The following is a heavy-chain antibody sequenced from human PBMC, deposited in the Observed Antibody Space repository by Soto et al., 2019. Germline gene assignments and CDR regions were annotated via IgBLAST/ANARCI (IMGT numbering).Heavy chain of an antibody. D-gene: IGHD3-16*01. CDR2: IDPIDSYT. CDR1: GYSFTSYW. CDR3: ARRAHMSRRGETFSYYYYGMDV. J-gene: IGHJ6*01. Sequence: GESLKISCKGSGYSFTSYWISWVRQMPXKGLEWMGRIDPIDSYTNYSPSFQGHVTISADKSISTAYLQWSSLKASDTAMYYCARRAHMSRRGETFSYYYYGMDVWGQETTVTVSS. V-gene: IGHV5-10-1*01.